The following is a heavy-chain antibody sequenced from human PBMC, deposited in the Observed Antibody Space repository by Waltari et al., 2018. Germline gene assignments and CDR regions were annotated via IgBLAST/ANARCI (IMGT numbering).Heavy chain of an antibody. V-gene: IGHV4-39*07. J-gene: IGHJ5*02. D-gene: IGHD6-19*01. Sequence: QLQLQESGPGLVKPSETLSLTCTVSGGSISSSSYYWGWTRQPPGKGREWIGSIYYSGSTYYNPSLKSRVTISVDTSKNQFSLKLSSVTAADTAVYYCARHFGLWQWLSWFDPWGQGTLVTVSS. CDR1: GGSISSSSYY. CDR3: ARHFGLWQWLSWFDP. CDR2: IYYSGST.